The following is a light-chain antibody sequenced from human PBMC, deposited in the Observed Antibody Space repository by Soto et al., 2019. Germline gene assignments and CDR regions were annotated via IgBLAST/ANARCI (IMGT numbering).Light chain of an antibody. CDR2: DAS. CDR3: QQYDNLLLT. CDR1: QDISNY. J-gene: IGKJ4*01. Sequence: DIQMTQSPSSLSASVGDRFTITCQASQDISNYLNWYEQKPGKAPKLLXYDASNLETGVPSRFSGSGSGTDFTFTISSLQPEDIETYYCQQYDNLLLTFGGGTKVDIK. V-gene: IGKV1-33*01.